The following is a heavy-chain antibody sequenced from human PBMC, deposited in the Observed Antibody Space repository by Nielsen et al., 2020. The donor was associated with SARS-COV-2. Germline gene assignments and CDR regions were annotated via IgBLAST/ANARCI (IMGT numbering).Heavy chain of an antibody. CDR1: GFIFSASG. D-gene: IGHD1-26*01. CDR3: AKGRLEWELLAPFDY. Sequence: GESLKISCAASGFIFSASGMHWVRQAPGKGLEWVAVISDDGTNKYYTDSVKGRFTISRDNSKNTLFLQMNSLRAEDTAVYYCAKGRLEWELLAPFDYWGQGNLVTVSS. J-gene: IGHJ4*02. CDR2: ISDDGTNK. V-gene: IGHV3-30*18.